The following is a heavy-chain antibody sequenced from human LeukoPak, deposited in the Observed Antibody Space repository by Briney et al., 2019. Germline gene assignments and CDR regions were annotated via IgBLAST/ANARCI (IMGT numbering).Heavy chain of an antibody. V-gene: IGHV3-30*02. CDR3: AKDRSYVWGSYDY. CDR2: IRYDGSNK. CDR1: GFTFSSYW. D-gene: IGHD3-16*01. Sequence: PGGSLRLSCAASGFTFSSYWMSWVRQAPGKGLEWVAFIRYDGSNKYYADSVKGRFTISRDNSKNTLYLQMNSLRAEDTAVYYCAKDRSYVWGSYDYWGQGTLVTVSS. J-gene: IGHJ4*02.